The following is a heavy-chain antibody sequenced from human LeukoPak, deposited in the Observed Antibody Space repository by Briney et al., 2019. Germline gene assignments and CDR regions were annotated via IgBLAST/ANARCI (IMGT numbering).Heavy chain of an antibody. CDR1: GGSFDGYF. J-gene: IGHJ4*02. Sequence: SETLSLTCTVCGGSFDGYFRTWLRPPAGAGRECIGRIHTSGNTSYNPSFKRRVSMSVDTSDNKFSLRLNSVSAADTAVYYCGRDPAGHGRYFDYWGQGALVTVSS. D-gene: IGHD1-14*01. V-gene: IGHV4-4*07. CDR2: IHTSGNT. CDR3: GRDPAGHGRYFDY.